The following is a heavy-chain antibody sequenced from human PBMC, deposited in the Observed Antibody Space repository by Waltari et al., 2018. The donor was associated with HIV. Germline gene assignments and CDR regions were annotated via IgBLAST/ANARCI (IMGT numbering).Heavy chain of an antibody. D-gene: IGHD3-10*01. CDR3: ARGGNYYRSGSYYKLDY. Sequence: QVQLQQWGAGLLKPSETLSLTCAVYGGSFSDYYWSWIRQPPGKGLEWIGEINNSGSTNYNPSLNSRVTISVDTSKNQFSLKLSSVTAADTAVYYCARGGNYYRSGSYYKLDYWGQGTLVTVSS. J-gene: IGHJ4*02. CDR2: INNSGST. V-gene: IGHV4-34*01. CDR1: GGSFSDYY.